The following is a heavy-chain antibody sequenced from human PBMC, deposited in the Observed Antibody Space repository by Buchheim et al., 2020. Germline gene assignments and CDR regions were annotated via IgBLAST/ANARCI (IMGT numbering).Heavy chain of an antibody. CDR1: GFTFSSYA. J-gene: IGHJ5*02. CDR3: AKDRIFGVVSRPNWFDP. CDR2: ISGSGDST. D-gene: IGHD3-3*01. Sequence: EVQLVESGGGLVQPGGSLRLSCAASGFTFSSYAMSWVRQAPGKGLEWVSSISGSGDSTYYADSVKGRFTISRDNSKNTLYLQINSLRAEDTALYYCAKDRIFGVVSRPNWFDPWGQGT. V-gene: IGHV3-23*04.